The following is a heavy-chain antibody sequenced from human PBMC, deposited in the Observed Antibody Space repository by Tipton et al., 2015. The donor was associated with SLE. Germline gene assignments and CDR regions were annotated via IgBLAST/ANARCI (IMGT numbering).Heavy chain of an antibody. CDR2: IHHSGST. J-gene: IGHJ6*03. D-gene: IGHD5-24*01. V-gene: IGHV4-39*07. CDR3: ARAEMTTEGSVFYYYVDV. Sequence: TLSLTCTVSGGSISSSSYYWGWIRQPPGKGLEWIGEIHHSGSTNSNPSLKSRVTISVDKSKNQFSLQLTSVTAADTAVYYCARAEMTTEGSVFYYYVDVWGKGTTVTVSS. CDR1: GGSISSSSYY.